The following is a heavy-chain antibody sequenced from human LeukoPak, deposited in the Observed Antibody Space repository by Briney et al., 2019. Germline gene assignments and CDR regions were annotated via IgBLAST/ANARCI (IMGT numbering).Heavy chain of an antibody. CDR3: ARRGSGGRSFDI. D-gene: IGHD2-15*01. CDR2: ISYSGST. J-gene: IGHJ3*02. V-gene: IGHV4-61*01. CDR1: GGSVSSGSYY. Sequence: ASETLSLTCTVSGGSVSSGSYYWTWIRQPPGQGLEWIGYISYSGSTNYNPSLKSRVTISVDTSKNQFSLNLSSVTAADTAVHYCARRGSGGRSFDIWGQGTMVTVSS.